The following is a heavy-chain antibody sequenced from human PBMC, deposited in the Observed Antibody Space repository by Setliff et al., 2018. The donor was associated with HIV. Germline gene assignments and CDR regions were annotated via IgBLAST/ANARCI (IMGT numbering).Heavy chain of an antibody. CDR2: FNPNSGVT. V-gene: IGHV1-2*06. CDR1: GFIFTDYQ. J-gene: IGHJ4*02. Sequence: ASVMVSCKASGFIFTDYQIHWVRQAPGQGLEWMGRFNPNSGVTSSPQNFQGRVTMTRDTSINTAYMELSRLTSDDTAFYYCAREPQGDFWSGYSSRGLDYWGQGTLVTVSS. D-gene: IGHD3-3*01. CDR3: AREPQGDFWSGYSSRGLDY.